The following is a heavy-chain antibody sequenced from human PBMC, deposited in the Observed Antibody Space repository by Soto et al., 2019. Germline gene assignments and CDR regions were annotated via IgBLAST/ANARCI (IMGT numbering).Heavy chain of an antibody. CDR3: AKDPSSSSSGY. CDR2: ISSSGSTI. V-gene: IGHV3-48*03. CDR1: GFTFSSYE. J-gene: IGHJ4*02. D-gene: IGHD6-13*01. Sequence: GSLRLSCAASGFTFSSYEMNWVRQAPGKGLEWVSYISSSGSTIYYADSVKGRFTISRDNSKNTLYLQMNSLRAEDTAVYYCAKDPSSSSSGYWGQGTLVTVSS.